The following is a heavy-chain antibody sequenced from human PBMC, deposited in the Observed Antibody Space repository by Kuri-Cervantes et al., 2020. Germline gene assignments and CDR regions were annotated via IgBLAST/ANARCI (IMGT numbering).Heavy chain of an antibody. CDR3: ARERLTMVRGVNAYYFDY. CDR2: INYSGST. V-gene: IGHV4-34*01. Sequence: SETLSLTCAVYGGSFSGYYWSWIRQPPEKGLEWIGEINYSGSTNYNPSLKSRVTMSVDTSKNQFSLNLSSVTAADTAVYYCARERLTMVRGVNAYYFDYWGQGTLVTVSS. CDR1: GGSFSGYY. J-gene: IGHJ4*02. D-gene: IGHD3-10*01.